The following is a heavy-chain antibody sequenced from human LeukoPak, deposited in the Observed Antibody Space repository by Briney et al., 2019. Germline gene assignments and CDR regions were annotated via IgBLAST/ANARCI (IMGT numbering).Heavy chain of an antibody. D-gene: IGHD1-26*01. CDR2: IYHSGST. J-gene: IGHJ4*02. CDR1: GYSIRSDYY. CDR3: ARAIEVGAMTPFDY. Sequence: SETLSLTCTVSGYSIRSDYYWGWIRQPPGKGLEWVGSIYHSGSTYYNPSLKSRVTISVDTSKNQFSLKLSSVTAADTAVYYCARAIEVGAMTPFDYWGQGTLVTVSS. V-gene: IGHV4-38-2*02.